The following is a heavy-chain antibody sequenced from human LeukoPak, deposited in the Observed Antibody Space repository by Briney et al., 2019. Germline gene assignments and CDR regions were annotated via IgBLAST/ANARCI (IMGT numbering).Heavy chain of an antibody. CDR1: GFTFSSYA. J-gene: IGHJ4*02. CDR2: ISSNGGST. V-gene: IGHV3-64*01. CDR3: ARGGWSDS. Sequence: PGGSLRLSCAASGFTFSSYAMHWVHQAPGKGLEYVSAISSNGGSTYYANSVKGRFTISRDNSKNTLYLQMGSLRAEDMAVYYCARGGWSDSWGQGTLVTVSS. D-gene: IGHD2-15*01.